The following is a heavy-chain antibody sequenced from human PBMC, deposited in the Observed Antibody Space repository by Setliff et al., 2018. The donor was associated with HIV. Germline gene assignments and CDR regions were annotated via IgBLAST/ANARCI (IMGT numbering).Heavy chain of an antibody. Sequence: PSETLSLTCNVSGDSVNSGHYYWSWIRQPAGRGLEWLGTTPYSGSTNYNPSLKSRVTISVDTSKNQFSLKLRSVTAADTAVYYCARFEVTTVTTRDYWGQGTLVTVSS. CDR3: ARFEVTTVTTRDY. D-gene: IGHD4-17*01. CDR2: TPYSGST. J-gene: IGHJ4*02. CDR1: GDSVNSGHYY. V-gene: IGHV4-61*10.